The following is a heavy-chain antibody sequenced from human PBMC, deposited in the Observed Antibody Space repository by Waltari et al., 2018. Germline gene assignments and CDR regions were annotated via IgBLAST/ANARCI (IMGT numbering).Heavy chain of an antibody. J-gene: IGHJ4*02. CDR3: ARSHYYDRRANYPSLGAFDS. V-gene: IGHV1-69*12. CDR2: TIPLFGST. D-gene: IGHD3-22*01. CDR1: GDTFRTYA. Sequence: QVQLVQSGAEVRKPGSAVKVSCKASGDTFRTYAISWVRQAPGQGLEWMGGTIPLFGSTNYAQKFQGRATMAADEPTSTAYVELSSLKSEDTAVYFCARSHYYDRRANYPSLGAFDSWGQGTLVTVSS.